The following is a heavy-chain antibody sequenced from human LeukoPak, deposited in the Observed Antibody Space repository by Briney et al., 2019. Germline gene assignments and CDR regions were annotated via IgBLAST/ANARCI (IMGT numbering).Heavy chain of an antibody. CDR1: GGTFSSYA. CDR3: ARGGERSHGLKY. D-gene: IGHD3-16*01. V-gene: IGHV1-8*02. CDR2: MNPNSGNR. J-gene: IGHJ4*02. Sequence: ASVKVSCKASGGTFSSYAISWVRQAPGQGLEWMGWMNPNSGNRGYAQKFQGRVTMTRNTPISTAYMELSSLRSEDTAVYYCARGGERSHGLKYWGQGTLVTVSS.